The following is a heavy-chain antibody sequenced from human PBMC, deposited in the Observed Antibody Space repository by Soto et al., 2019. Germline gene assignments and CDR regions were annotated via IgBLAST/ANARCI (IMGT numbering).Heavy chain of an antibody. CDR1: GFTFSSYA. D-gene: IGHD1-1*01. J-gene: IGHJ4*02. Sequence: EVQLLESGGGSVQPGGSLRLSCAASGFTFSSYAMHWVRRPPAKGLEWVSSISGSGGTAYYADSLKGRFSISRDSLVNTLYLQMNSLRAEDTAVYYCAKGRGQNWNFDYWGQGTLVTVSP. V-gene: IGHV3-23*01. CDR2: ISGSGGTA. CDR3: AKGRGQNWNFDY.